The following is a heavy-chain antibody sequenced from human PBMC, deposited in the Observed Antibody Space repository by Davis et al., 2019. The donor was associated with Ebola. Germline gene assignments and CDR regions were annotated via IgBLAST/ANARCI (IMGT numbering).Heavy chain of an antibody. D-gene: IGHD2/OR15-2a*01. CDR1: GGSISSSSYY. CDR2: IYYSGST. Sequence: SETLSLTCTVSGGSISSSSYYWSWIRQPPGKGLEWIGYIYYSGSTNYNPSLKSRVTISVDTSKNQFSLKLSSVTAADTAVYYCARVSNKYGMDVWGQGTTVTVSS. J-gene: IGHJ6*02. CDR3: ARVSNKYGMDV. V-gene: IGHV4-61*01.